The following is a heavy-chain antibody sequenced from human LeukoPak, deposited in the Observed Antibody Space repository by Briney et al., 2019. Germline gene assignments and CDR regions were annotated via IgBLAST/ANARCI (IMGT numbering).Heavy chain of an antibody. CDR3: ASTEYSYGKPDY. V-gene: IGHV4-39*07. Sequence: SETLSLTCTVSGGSIISGSKYWGWIRQAPGTGLEWIGSIYYSGTTYYNPSLESRVTMSVDTSKNQFSLNLISLTAADTAVYYCASTEYSYGKPDYWGQGTLVTVSS. D-gene: IGHD5-18*01. J-gene: IGHJ4*02. CDR2: IYYSGTT. CDR1: GGSIISGSKY.